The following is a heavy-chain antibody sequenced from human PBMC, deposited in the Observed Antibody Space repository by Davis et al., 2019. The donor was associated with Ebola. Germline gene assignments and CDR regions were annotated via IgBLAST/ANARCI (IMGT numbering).Heavy chain of an antibody. CDR1: GYTLTELS. V-gene: IGHV1-24*01. J-gene: IGHJ4*02. CDR2: FDPEDGEA. D-gene: IGHD1-14*01. CDR3: SIGGTTGGFDY. Sequence: AASVKVSCKVSGYTLTELSIHWVRQAPGKGLEWMGNFDPEDGEAIYARKFQGRITMTEDTSTDTAYMELSSLRSEDTAVYYCSIGGTTGGFDYWGQGTLVTVSS.